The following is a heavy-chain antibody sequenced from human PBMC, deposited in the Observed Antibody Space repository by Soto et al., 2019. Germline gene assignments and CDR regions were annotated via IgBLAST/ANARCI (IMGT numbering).Heavy chain of an antibody. CDR2: IXGXXXDX. CDR3: AKDLEVSGY. CDR1: GFTYSNYA. V-gene: IGHV3-23*01. D-gene: IGHD1-1*01. Sequence: PGGSLRLSCAASGFTYSNYAITWVRQAPGXGLXXVXXIXGXXXDXXXADCVKGRFTNSRDNSKNTLYLQMNSLRVEDTAVYYCAKDLEVSGYWGQGTVVTVSS. J-gene: IGHJ4*02.